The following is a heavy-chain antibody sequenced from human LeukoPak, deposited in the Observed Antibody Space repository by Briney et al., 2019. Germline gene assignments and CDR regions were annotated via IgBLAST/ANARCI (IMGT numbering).Heavy chain of an antibody. CDR3: AVTTVTTLDY. V-gene: IGHV4-39*01. CDR2: IYYSGST. J-gene: IGHJ4*02. D-gene: IGHD4-17*01. Sequence: SETLSLTCTVSGGSISGSSYYWGWIRQPPGKGLEWIGSIYYSGSTYYNPSLKSRVTISVDTSKNQFSLKLSSVTAADTAVYYCAVTTVTTLDYWGQGTLVTVSS. CDR1: GGSISGSSYY.